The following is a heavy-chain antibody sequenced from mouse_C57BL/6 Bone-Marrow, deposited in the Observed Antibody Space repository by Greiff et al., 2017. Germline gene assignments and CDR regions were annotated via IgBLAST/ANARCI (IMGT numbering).Heavy chain of an antibody. CDR3: AICDYDWGFYAMDY. Sequence: QVQLQQPGAELVMPGASVKLSCKASGYTFTSYWMHWVKQRPGQGLEWIGEIDPSDSYTNYNQKFKGKSTLTVDKSSSTAYMQLSSLTSEDSAVYYCAICDYDWGFYAMDYWGQGTSVTVSS. CDR2: IDPSDSYT. J-gene: IGHJ4*01. V-gene: IGHV1-69*01. D-gene: IGHD2-4*01. CDR1: GYTFTSYW.